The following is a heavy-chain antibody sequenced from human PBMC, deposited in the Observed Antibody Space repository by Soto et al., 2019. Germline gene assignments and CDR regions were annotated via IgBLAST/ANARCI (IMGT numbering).Heavy chain of an antibody. Sequence: ASVKVSCKASGYTFTSYAMHWVRQAPGQRLEWMGWINAGNGNTKYSQKFQGRVTITRDTSASTAYMELSSLRSEDTAVYYCARERGYSYGRYYYYGMDVWGQGTTVTVSS. D-gene: IGHD5-18*01. J-gene: IGHJ6*02. CDR1: GYTFTSYA. V-gene: IGHV1-3*01. CDR3: ARERGYSYGRYYYYGMDV. CDR2: INAGNGNT.